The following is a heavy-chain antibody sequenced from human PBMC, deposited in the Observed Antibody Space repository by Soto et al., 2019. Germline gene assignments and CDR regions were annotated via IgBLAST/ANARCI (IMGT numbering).Heavy chain of an antibody. Sequence: SVKVSCKASGGTFSSYSISWVRQAPVQGLEWMGGVIPICGTANYAQKFQGRVTMTADEATSTAYMELSSLRSEDTAVYYCARGERYCSSTSCYLGRLNWFDPWGQGTLVTVSS. CDR3: ARGERYCSSTSCYLGRLNWFDP. CDR1: GGTFSSYS. D-gene: IGHD2-2*01. CDR2: VIPICGTA. J-gene: IGHJ5*02. V-gene: IGHV1-69*13.